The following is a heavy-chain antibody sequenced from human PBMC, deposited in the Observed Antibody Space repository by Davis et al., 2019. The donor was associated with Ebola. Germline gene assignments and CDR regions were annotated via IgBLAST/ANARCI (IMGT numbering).Heavy chain of an antibody. D-gene: IGHD3-10*01. V-gene: IGHV1-18*01. Sequence: AASVKVSCKASGYTFTRYGISWVRPAPGQGLEWMGWISAYNGNTNYAQNLQGRVTMTTDTSTSTAYMEVRSLGYDDTAVYYCARAVTMVLPSGWFDPWGQGTLVTVSS. CDR2: ISAYNGNT. CDR3: ARAVTMVLPSGWFDP. CDR1: GYTFTRYG. J-gene: IGHJ5*02.